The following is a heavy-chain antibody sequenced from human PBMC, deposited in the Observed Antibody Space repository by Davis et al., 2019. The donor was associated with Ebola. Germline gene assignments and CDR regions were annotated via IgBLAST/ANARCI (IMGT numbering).Heavy chain of an antibody. CDR1: GYTFTSYG. V-gene: IGHV1-69*13. CDR3: ARGMGDVWSGYYTLEYYYYYMDV. D-gene: IGHD3-3*01. Sequence: SVKVSCKASGYTFTSYGSSWVRQAPGQGLEWMGGIIPIFGTANYAQKFQGRVTITADESTSTAYMELSSLRSEDTAVYYCARGMGDVWSGYYTLEYYYYYMDVWGKGTTVTVSS. CDR2: IIPIFGTA. J-gene: IGHJ6*03.